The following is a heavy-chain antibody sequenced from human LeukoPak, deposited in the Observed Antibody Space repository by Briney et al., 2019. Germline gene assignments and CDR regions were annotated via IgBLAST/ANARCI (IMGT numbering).Heavy chain of an antibody. CDR1: GYTFTGYY. Sequence: ASVKVSCKASGYTFTGYYMHWVRQAPGQGLEWMGWINPNSGGTNYAQKFQGRFTITRDTSISTAYMELSRLRSDDTAVYYCAREGCSGGSCYFDAFDIWGQGTMVTVSS. V-gene: IGHV1-2*02. J-gene: IGHJ3*02. D-gene: IGHD2-15*01. CDR2: INPNSGGT. CDR3: AREGCSGGSCYFDAFDI.